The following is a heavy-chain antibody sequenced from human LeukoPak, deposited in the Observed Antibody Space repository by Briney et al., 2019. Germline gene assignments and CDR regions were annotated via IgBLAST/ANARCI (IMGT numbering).Heavy chain of an antibody. J-gene: IGHJ4*02. CDR3: AREDCSGGSCYFDY. D-gene: IGHD2-15*01. CDR1: GFTFSSYE. CDR2: ISSSSSYI. Sequence: PGGSLRLSCAASGFTFSSYEMNWVRQAPGKGLEWVSYISSSSSYIYYADSVKGRFTISRDNAKNSLYLQMNSLRAEDTAVYYCAREDCSGGSCYFDYWGQGTLVTVSS. V-gene: IGHV3-21*05.